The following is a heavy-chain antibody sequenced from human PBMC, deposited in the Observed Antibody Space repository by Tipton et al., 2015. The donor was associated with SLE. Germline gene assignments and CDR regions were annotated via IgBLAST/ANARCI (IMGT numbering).Heavy chain of an antibody. CDR3: ARGAIFGAYYYYMDV. Sequence: SLRLSCAASGFTFSSYAVHWVRQAPGKGLEWVAVISYDGSNKYYADSVKGRFTISRDNSKNTLYLQMNSLRAEDTAVYYCARGAIFGAYYYYMDVWGKGTTVTVSS. D-gene: IGHD3-3*01. V-gene: IGHV3-30*04. J-gene: IGHJ6*03. CDR1: GFTFSSYA. CDR2: ISYDGSNK.